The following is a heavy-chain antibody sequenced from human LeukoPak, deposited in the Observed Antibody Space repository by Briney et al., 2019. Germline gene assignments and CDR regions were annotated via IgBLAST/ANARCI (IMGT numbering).Heavy chain of an antibody. CDR3: ARPYYYDSGGNY. Sequence: PGGSLRLSCAASGFTFSIYGMHWVRQAPGKGLEWVAVISHDGSNQYYTDSVKDRFTISRDNSKNTLYLQMNSLRAEDTAVYYCARPYYYDSGGNYWGQGSLVTVSS. CDR1: GFTFSIYG. V-gene: IGHV3-30*03. J-gene: IGHJ4*02. D-gene: IGHD3-22*01. CDR2: ISHDGSNQ.